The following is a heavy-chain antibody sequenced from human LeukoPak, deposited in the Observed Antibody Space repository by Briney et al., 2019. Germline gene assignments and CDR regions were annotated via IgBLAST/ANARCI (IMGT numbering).Heavy chain of an antibody. Sequence: GASVKVSCKASGYTFTSYGISWVRQAPGQGLEWMGWISAYNGNTNYAQKLQGRVTMTTDTSTSTAYMELRSLRSDDTAVYYCARDLELLWFRELGPDWFDPWGQGTLVTVSS. D-gene: IGHD3-10*01. V-gene: IGHV1-18*01. CDR2: ISAYNGNT. CDR3: ARDLELLWFRELGPDWFDP. CDR1: GYTFTSYG. J-gene: IGHJ5*02.